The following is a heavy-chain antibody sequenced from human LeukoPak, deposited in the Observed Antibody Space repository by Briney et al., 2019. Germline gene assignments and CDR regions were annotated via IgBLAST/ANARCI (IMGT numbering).Heavy chain of an antibody. J-gene: IGHJ4*02. CDR3: ASGTYYYDSSGYYN. CDR2: IYHSGST. CDR1: GGSISSGGYS. D-gene: IGHD3-22*01. V-gene: IGHV4-30-2*01. Sequence: SETLSLTCAVSGGSISSGGYSWSWIRQPPGKGLEWIGYIYHSGSTYYNPSLKSRVTISVDRSKNQFSLKLSSVTAADTAVYYCASGTYYYDSSGYYNWGQGTLVTVSS.